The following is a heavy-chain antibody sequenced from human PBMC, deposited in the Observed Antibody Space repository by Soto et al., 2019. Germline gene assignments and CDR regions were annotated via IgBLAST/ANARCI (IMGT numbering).Heavy chain of an antibody. CDR3: VKPPVITASYYYYDMDV. CDR1: GFTFSTYP. J-gene: IGHJ6*02. Sequence: EAQLLESGGGLVQPGGSLRLSCAASGFTFSTYPMSWVRQAPGKGLEWVSGISGSGISTYYTDSVKGRFTISRDNSKNTVFLQMNSPRDEDTAVYYCVKPPVITASYYYYDMDVWGQGTTVTVSS. D-gene: IGHD4-4*01. V-gene: IGHV3-23*01. CDR2: ISGSGIST.